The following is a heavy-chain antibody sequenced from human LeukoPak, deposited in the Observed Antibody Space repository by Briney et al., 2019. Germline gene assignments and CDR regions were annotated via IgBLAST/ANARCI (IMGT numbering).Heavy chain of an antibody. CDR3: ARGWSAFDI. CDR1: GFSFRSSW. CDR2: INNDGSST. D-gene: IGHD2-15*01. J-gene: IGHJ3*02. V-gene: IGHV3-74*01. Sequence: GGSLRLSCAASGFSFRSSWMHWARQAPGKGLVWVSRINNDGSSTNYADSVKGRFTISRDNAKNTLYLQMNSLRAEDTAVYYCARGWSAFDIWGQGTVATVSS.